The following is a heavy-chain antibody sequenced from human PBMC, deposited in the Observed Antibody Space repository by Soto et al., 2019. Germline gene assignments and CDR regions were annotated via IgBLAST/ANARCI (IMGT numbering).Heavy chain of an antibody. D-gene: IGHD4-17*01. J-gene: IGHJ4*02. V-gene: IGHV4-39*07. CDR2: IFYSGST. Sequence: SETLSLTCTVSGGSISSSIYYGGWIRQPPGKGLEWIGSIFYSGSTNYNPSLKSRVTISVDTSKNQFSLKLSSVTAADTAVYYCARVYGDYLDYWGQGTLVTVSS. CDR1: GGSISSSIYY. CDR3: ARVYGDYLDY.